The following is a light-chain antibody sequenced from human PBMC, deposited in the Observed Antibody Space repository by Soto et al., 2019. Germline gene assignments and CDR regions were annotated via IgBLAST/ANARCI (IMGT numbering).Light chain of an antibody. CDR1: QGIRSD. CDR3: QKYDDVPYT. CDR2: AAS. V-gene: IGKV1-27*01. Sequence: DNQMTQSPSSLSASVGDRVTITCRASQGIRSDLPGYQQKQGRPPKLLIYAASTLQSGVPSRFSGSGSGTDFTLTISSLQPDDVATYDCQKYDDVPYTFGQGTKLEIK. J-gene: IGKJ2*01.